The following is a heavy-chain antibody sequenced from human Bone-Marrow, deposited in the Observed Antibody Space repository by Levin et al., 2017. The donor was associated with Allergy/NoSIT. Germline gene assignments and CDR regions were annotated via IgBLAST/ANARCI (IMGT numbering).Heavy chain of an antibody. J-gene: IGHJ2*01. D-gene: IGHD4-17*01. CDR1: GFNFSSYW. CDR2: INRDGSST. V-gene: IGHV3-74*01. Sequence: GESLKISCSASGFNFSSYWMHWVRQAPGKGLVWVSRINRDGSSTSYADSVKGRFTISRDNAKITLYLQMNSLRAEDTSVYYCARDRVTTNWYFDLWSRGTLVTVSS. CDR3: ARDRVTTNWYFDL.